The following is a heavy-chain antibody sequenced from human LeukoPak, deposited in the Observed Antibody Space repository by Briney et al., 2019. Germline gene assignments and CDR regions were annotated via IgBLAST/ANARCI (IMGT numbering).Heavy chain of an antibody. CDR3: ARGTGDPELWLRELSSYFDY. CDR1: GGSISSYY. Sequence: SSETLSLTCTVSGGSISSYYWSWIRQPPGKGLEWIGYIYYSGSTNYNPSLKSRVTISVDTSKNQFSLKLSSVTAADTAVYYCARGTGDPELWLRELSSYFDYWGQGTLVTVSS. CDR2: IYYSGST. V-gene: IGHV4-59*01. D-gene: IGHD3-10*01. J-gene: IGHJ4*02.